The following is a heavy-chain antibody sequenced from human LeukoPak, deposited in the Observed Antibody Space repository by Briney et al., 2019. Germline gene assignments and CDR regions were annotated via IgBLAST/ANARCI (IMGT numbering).Heavy chain of an antibody. CDR1: EYSFTSYW. Sequence: GESLQISCQGFEYSFTSYWISWVRQMPGKGLEWMGRIDPSDSYTHYSPSFRGHVSISADKSISTAYLQWTSLQASDTAMYFCARSSDIVVQPTTMPWFDPWGQGTLVTVSS. D-gene: IGHD2-2*01. V-gene: IGHV5-10-1*01. CDR2: IDPSDSYT. CDR3: ARSSDIVVQPTTMPWFDP. J-gene: IGHJ5*02.